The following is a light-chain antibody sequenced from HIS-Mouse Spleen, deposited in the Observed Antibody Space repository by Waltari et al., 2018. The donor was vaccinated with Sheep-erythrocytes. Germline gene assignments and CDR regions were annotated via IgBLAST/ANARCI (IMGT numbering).Light chain of an antibody. V-gene: IGKV4-1*01. CDR2: WAS. CDR3: QQYYSTLT. CDR1: QSVLYSSNNKNY. Sequence: DIVMTQSPDSLAVSLGDRATINCQSSQSVLYSSNNKNYLAWYQQKPGQPPKLLIYWASTRESGVPDRFSGSGSGTDFTLTISSLQAEDVAVYYCQQYYSTLTFGGGTKVEIK. J-gene: IGKJ4*01.